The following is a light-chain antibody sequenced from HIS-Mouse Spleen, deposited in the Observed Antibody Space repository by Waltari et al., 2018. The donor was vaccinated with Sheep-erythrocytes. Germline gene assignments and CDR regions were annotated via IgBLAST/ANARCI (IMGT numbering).Light chain of an antibody. CDR1: SSDVGGYNY. V-gene: IGLV2-11*01. Sequence: QSALTQPRSVSGSPGQSVTISCTGTSSDVGGYNYVSWYQQHPGKAPKLMFYDVSKRPSGVPDLFSGSKSGNTASLTISGLQAEDEADYYCCSYAGSYNHVFATGTKVTVL. J-gene: IGLJ1*01. CDR2: DVS. CDR3: CSYAGSYNHV.